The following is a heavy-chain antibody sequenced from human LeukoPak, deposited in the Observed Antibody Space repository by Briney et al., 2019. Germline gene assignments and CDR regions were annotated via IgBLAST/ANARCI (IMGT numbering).Heavy chain of an antibody. Sequence: SQTLSLTCTVSGGSISSGSYYWSWIRQPAGKGLEWIGRIYTSGSTNYNPSLKSRVTISVDTSKNQFSLKLSSVTAADTAVYYCARGPGYDILTGYGWFDPWGQGTLVTVSS. CDR1: GGSISSGSYY. CDR2: IYTSGST. J-gene: IGHJ5*02. D-gene: IGHD3-9*01. CDR3: ARGPGYDILTGYGWFDP. V-gene: IGHV4-61*02.